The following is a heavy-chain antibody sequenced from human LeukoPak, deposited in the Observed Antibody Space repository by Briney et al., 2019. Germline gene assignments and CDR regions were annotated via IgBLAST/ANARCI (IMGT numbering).Heavy chain of an antibody. CDR2: ISAYNGNT. V-gene: IGHV1-18*01. CDR3: ARETGDSSGYYGY. Sequence: ASVTVSCKGSGYTFTSYGISWVRQAPGQGLECMGWISAYNGNTNYAQKLQGRVTMNTDTSTSTAYMELRRLRSVDTAVYYCARETGDSSGYYGYWGQGTLVTVSS. J-gene: IGHJ4*02. D-gene: IGHD3-22*01. CDR1: GYTFTSYG.